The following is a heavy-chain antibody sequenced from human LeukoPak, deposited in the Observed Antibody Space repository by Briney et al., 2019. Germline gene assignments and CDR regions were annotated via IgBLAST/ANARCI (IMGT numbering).Heavy chain of an antibody. CDR1: GFRFDDYS. J-gene: IGHJ6*03. V-gene: IGHV3-20*04. CDR3: GRVHCSTNSCYDYYDYYMDV. D-gene: IGHD2-2*01. CDR2: INWDGAST. Sequence: PGGPLRLSCAASGFRFDDYSMNWVRHVPGKGLEWVAGINWDGASTGYRDSMKGRFTISRDNGKNSLYLQMNSLRVEDTAVYYCGRVHCSTNSCYDYYDYYMDVSGKGTTVTVSS.